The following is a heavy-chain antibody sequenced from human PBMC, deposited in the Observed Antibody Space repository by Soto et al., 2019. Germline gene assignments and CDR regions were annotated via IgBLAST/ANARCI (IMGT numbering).Heavy chain of an antibody. CDR1: ASIFTRYG. Sequence: QVQLEQSGVEVKKPGASVRVACKTSASIFTRYGFSWVRQAPGQGLEWMGWISAYNGDTKYAQNFQGRVTMTTDTSTRTAYMELRTLRIDDTDVYYCTSDYGDENSWGQGTLVTLSS. CDR2: ISAYNGDT. D-gene: IGHD4-17*01. J-gene: IGHJ4*02. V-gene: IGHV1-18*01. CDR3: TSDYGDENS.